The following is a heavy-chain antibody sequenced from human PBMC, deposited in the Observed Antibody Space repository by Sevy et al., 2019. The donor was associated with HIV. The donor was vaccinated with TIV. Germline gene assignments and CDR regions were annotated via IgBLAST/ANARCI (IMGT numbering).Heavy chain of an antibody. Sequence: GGSLRLSCAASGFTFNNYGMFWVRQAPEEGLEWVSGITGGGGSTYYAASVKGRFTVSRDSSGNTLYLQMNSLRVEDTAVYYCAKGNYETGTQYFDYWGQGILVTVSS. V-gene: IGHV3-23*01. CDR1: GFTFNNYG. CDR2: ITGGGGST. CDR3: AKGNYETGTQYFDY. D-gene: IGHD3-22*01. J-gene: IGHJ4*02.